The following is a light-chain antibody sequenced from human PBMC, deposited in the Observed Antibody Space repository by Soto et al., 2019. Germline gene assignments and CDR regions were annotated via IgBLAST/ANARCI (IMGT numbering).Light chain of an antibody. CDR3: QQYNNWPYT. CDR2: GAS. CDR1: QTVSDN. J-gene: IGKJ2*01. Sequence: EIVMTQSPSTLSVSPGERAALSCRASQTVSDNFAWYKQKPGQAPRLLIYGASTRATGVPGRFSGSGSGTEFTLTISSLQSEDFAVSYCQQYNNWPYTFGQGTKLESK. V-gene: IGKV3-15*01.